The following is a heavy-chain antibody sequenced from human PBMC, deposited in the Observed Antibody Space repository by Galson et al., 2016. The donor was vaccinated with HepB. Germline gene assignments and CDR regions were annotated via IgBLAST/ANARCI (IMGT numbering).Heavy chain of an antibody. Sequence: CAISGVSVTNDETTWNWIRQSPSRGLEWLGRTYYRSQWFNEYAVSVKSRITINSDTSRNQFSLQLDSVTPDDTAAYFCTRGYMQTGMNVWGQGTTVTVPS. V-gene: IGHV6-1*01. D-gene: IGHD5-18*01. J-gene: IGHJ6*02. CDR1: GVSVTNDETT. CDR2: TYYRSQWFN. CDR3: TRGYMQTGMNV.